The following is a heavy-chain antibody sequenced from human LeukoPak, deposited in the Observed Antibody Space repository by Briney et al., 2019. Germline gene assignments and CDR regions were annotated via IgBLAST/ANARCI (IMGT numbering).Heavy chain of an antibody. Sequence: GASVKVSCKASGYTFTSYYMHWVRQAPGQRLEWMGWINTGNGNTKYSQKFQGRVTITRATSASTAYMELSSLRSEDTAVYYCARVGYSGSDSRPVFNYWGQGTLVTVSS. V-gene: IGHV1-3*04. J-gene: IGHJ4*02. CDR3: ARVGYSGSDSRPVFNY. CDR1: GYTFTSYY. CDR2: INTGNGNT. D-gene: IGHD5-12*01.